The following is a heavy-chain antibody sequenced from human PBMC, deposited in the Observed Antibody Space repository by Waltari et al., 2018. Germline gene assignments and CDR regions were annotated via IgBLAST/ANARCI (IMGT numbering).Heavy chain of an antibody. CDR2: ISSSSGNR. Sequence: EVQLVESGGGQVKPGGSLRLPCATSGFTFRTYRRNWVRQAPGKGLEWVSSISSSSGNRYYADSVKGRFTISRDNAKNSMYMQLNSLRVEDTAIYYCARGVSITETPWFAYWGQGTLVTVSS. J-gene: IGHJ4*02. CDR3: ARGVSITETPWFAY. V-gene: IGHV3-21*02. CDR1: GFTFRTYR. D-gene: IGHD5-12*01.